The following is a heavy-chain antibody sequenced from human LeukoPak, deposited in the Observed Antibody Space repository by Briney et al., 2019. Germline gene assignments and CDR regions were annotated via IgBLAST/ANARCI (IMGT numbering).Heavy chain of an antibody. D-gene: IGHD6-13*01. Sequence: ASVRVSCKASGYTLTGYYMHRVRQAPGQGLEWMGWINPNSGGTNYAQKFQGRVTMTRDTSISTAYMELSRLRSDDTAVYYCARGVPGYSSSWYGYYWGQGTLVTVSS. CDR1: GYTLTGYY. V-gene: IGHV1-2*02. J-gene: IGHJ4*02. CDR2: INPNSGGT. CDR3: ARGVPGYSSSWYGYY.